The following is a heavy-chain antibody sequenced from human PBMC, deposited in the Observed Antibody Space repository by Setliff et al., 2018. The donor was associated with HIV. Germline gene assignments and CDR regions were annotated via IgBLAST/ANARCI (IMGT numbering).Heavy chain of an antibody. D-gene: IGHD3-3*01. V-gene: IGHV3-7*03. Sequence: GGSLRLSCAGSGFTFSSYWMTWVRQAPGKGLEWVANIKQDGSQKYYVDSLKGRFTISRDNAKNSLYLQMNSLRGEDTALYHCARDPGMATTYGGDYDFWSGFHYYYYYYMDVWGKGTTVTVSS. J-gene: IGHJ6*03. CDR3: ARDPGMATTYGGDYDFWSGFHYYYYYYMDV. CDR2: IKQDGSQK. CDR1: GFTFSSYW.